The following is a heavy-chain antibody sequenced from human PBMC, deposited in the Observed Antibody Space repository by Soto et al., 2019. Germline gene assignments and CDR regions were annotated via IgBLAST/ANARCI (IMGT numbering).Heavy chain of an antibody. V-gene: IGHV3-15*01. D-gene: IGHD3-3*01. Sequence: GGSLRLSCAASGFTFSNAGMSWVRQAPGKGLEWVGRIKSKTDVGTTDYAAHVKCRFTISRDDSKNTLYLQMNSLKTEDTAVYYCTTDVFRFLEWLSSFDDWGQGTLVTVSS. CDR3: TTDVFRFLEWLSSFDD. CDR1: GFTFSNAG. J-gene: IGHJ4*02. CDR2: IKSKTDVGTT.